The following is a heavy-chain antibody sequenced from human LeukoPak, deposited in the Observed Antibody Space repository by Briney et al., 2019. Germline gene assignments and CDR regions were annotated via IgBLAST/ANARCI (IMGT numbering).Heavy chain of an antibody. J-gene: IGHJ5*02. CDR2: INHSGSA. CDR1: GGSISSSNW. V-gene: IGHV4-4*02. D-gene: IGHD6-13*01. Sequence: PSETLSLTCAVSGGSISSSNWWNWVRQPPGKGLEWIGEINHSGSANYNPSLKSRVTISVDASKSQFSLRLSSVTAADTAVYYCARLTYSNNWYFRRGLDNWFDPWGQGTLVTVSS. CDR3: ARLTYSNNWYFRRGLDNWFDP.